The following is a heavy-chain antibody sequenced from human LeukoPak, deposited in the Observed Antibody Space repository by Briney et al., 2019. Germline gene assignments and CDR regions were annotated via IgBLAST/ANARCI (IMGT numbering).Heavy chain of an antibody. D-gene: IGHD2-2*01. J-gene: IGHJ6*03. CDR2: INHSGST. V-gene: IGHV4-34*01. CDR1: GGSFSGYY. CDR3: ARGYFVVVPAAIRYYYCYMDV. Sequence: SETLSLTCAVYGGSFSGYYWSWIRQPPGKGLEWIGEINHSGSTNYNPSLKSRVTISVDTSKNQFSLKLSSVTAADTAVYYCARGYFVVVPAAIRYYYCYMDVWGKGTTVTVSS.